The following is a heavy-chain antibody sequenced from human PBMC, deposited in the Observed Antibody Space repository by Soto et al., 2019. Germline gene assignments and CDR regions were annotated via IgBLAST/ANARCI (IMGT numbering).Heavy chain of an antibody. Sequence: PGGSLRLSCAASGFTVSSNYMSWVRQAPGKGLEWVSVIYSGGSTYYADSVKGRFTISRDSSKNTLYLQMNSLRAEDTAVYYCARGLGYCSGGSCTGFDPWGQGTLVTVSS. CDR3: ARGLGYCSGGSCTGFDP. CDR2: IYSGGST. V-gene: IGHV3-66*01. J-gene: IGHJ5*02. D-gene: IGHD2-15*01. CDR1: GFTVSSNY.